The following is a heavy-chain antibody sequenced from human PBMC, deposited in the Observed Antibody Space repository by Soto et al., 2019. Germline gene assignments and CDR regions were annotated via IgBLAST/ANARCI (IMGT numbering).Heavy chain of an antibody. V-gene: IGHV4-59*01. Sequence: QVQLQESGPGLVKPSETLSLTCTVSGGSLSRYFWSWIRQPPGKGLEWIGYIYYSRSTHYNPSLKSRVTISVDTSKNQFSLNLRSVTAADTAVYYCAREEVKDHFGGCYYSTYDCCYVAVGSKASTFTVTS. CDR3: AREEVKDHFGGCYYSTYDCCYVAV. CDR1: GGSLSRYF. D-gene: IGHD3-3*02. CDR2: IYYSRST. J-gene: IGHJ6*03.